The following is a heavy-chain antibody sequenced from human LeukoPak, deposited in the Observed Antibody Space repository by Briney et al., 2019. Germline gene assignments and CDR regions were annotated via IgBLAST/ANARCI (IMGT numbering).Heavy chain of an antibody. J-gene: IGHJ4*02. Sequence: KAGGSLRLSCAASGFTFSSYAMSWVRQAPGKGLEWVSAIRGGGGRTYYADSVKGRFTISRDNSKNTLYLQMNSLRAEDTAVYYCEKDMGGNFDYWGQGPLVTVSS. D-gene: IGHD1-26*01. CDR2: IRGGGGRT. CDR3: EKDMGGNFDY. V-gene: IGHV3-23*01. CDR1: GFTFSSYA.